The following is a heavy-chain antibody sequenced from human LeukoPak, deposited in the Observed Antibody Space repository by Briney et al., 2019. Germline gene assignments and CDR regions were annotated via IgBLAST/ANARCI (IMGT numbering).Heavy chain of an antibody. J-gene: IGHJ5*02. Sequence: SETLSLTCAVYGGSFSGYYWSWIRQPPGKGLEWIGEINHSGSTNYNPSLKSRVTISVDTSKNQFSLKLSSVTAADTAVYYCARLMGYGSGRNWFDPWGQGTLVTVPS. V-gene: IGHV4-34*01. CDR2: INHSGST. D-gene: IGHD3-10*01. CDR3: ARLMGYGSGRNWFDP. CDR1: GGSFSGYY.